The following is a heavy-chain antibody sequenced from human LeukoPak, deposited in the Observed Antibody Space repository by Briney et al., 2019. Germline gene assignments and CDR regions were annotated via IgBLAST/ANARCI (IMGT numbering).Heavy chain of an antibody. J-gene: IGHJ4*02. V-gene: IGHV3-48*04. CDR1: GFTFTHYA. D-gene: IGHD6-13*01. CDR3: ATHIAEATALHY. Sequence: PGGSLRLSCAASGFTFTHYAMNWVRQAPGKGLEWLSYITYNSDAIYYADSVKGRFTVSRDNAKNSLYLQMNTLRAEDTAVYYCATHIAEATALHYWGQGTLVTVSS. CDR2: ITYNSDAI.